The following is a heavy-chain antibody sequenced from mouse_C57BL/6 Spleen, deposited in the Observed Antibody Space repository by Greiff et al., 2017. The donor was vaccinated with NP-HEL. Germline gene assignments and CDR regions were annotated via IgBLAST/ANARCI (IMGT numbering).Heavy chain of an antibody. CDR2: ISSGSSTI. Sequence: EVHLVESGGGLVKPGGSLKLSCAASGFTFSDYGMHWVRQAPEKGLEWVAYISSGSSTIYYADTVKGRFTISRDNAKNTLFLQMTSLRSEDTAMYYCARMVTDYYAMDYWGQGTSVTVSS. J-gene: IGHJ4*01. CDR3: ARMVTDYYAMDY. D-gene: IGHD2-2*01. CDR1: GFTFSDYG. V-gene: IGHV5-17*01.